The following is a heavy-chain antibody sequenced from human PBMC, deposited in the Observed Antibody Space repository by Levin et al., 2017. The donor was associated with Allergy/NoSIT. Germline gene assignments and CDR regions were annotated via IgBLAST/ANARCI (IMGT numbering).Heavy chain of an antibody. CDR2: MHPNSGIA. CDR1: GYTFNSFE. J-gene: IGHJ6*02. V-gene: IGHV1-8*02. CDR3: ARGLTHCSGDTCYSLCGVDV. D-gene: IGHD2-15*01. Sequence: GGSLRLSCKASGYTFNSFEIIWVRQAPGQGLEWMGWMHPNSGIADYAQNFQGRATMTRDTSISPAYLEVSSLRSEATAIYYCARGLTHCSGDTCYSLCGVDVWGQGTTVTVSS.